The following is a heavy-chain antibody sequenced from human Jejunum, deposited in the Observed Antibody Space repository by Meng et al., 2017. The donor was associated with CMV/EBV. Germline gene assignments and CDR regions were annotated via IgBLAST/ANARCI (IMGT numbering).Heavy chain of an antibody. CDR1: GYSLRSYA. Sequence: QVQLVQSGSELKKPGASVKVSCKASGYSLRSYAVNWLRQAPRRGLEWMGWINPSTAHPTYAQDFTGRFVFSLDISVNTAYLQINSLKAEDTAIYYCVRDVPDGDISLFDSWGQGTLVTVSS. J-gene: IGHJ4*02. CDR3: VRDVPDGDISLFDS. V-gene: IGHV7-4-1*02. CDR2: INPSTAHP. D-gene: IGHD2-21*02.